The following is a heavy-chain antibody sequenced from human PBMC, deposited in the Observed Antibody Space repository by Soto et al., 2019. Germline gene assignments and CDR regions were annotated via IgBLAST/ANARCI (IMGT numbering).Heavy chain of an antibody. CDR2: IYHSGST. D-gene: IGHD2-2*01. J-gene: IGHJ5*02. CDR3: ARELRDIVVVPAATGWFDP. CDR1: SGSISSSNW. Sequence: SETLSLTCAVSSGSISSSNWWSWVRQPPGKGLEWIGEIYHSGSTNYNPSLKSRVTISVDKSKNQFSLKLSSVTAADTAVYYCARELRDIVVVPAATGWFDPWGQGTLVTVSS. V-gene: IGHV4-4*02.